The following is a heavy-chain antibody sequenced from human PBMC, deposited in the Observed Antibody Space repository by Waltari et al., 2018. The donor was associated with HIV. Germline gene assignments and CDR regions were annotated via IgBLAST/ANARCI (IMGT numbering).Heavy chain of an antibody. CDR2: IYYSGGT. CDR3: ARHKASTRYHLLGEGLGN. D-gene: IGHD3-22*01. V-gene: IGHV4-39*01. CDR1: GGSITNPDYY. J-gene: IGHJ4*02. Sequence: QLQLRESGPGLVKPSETLSLTCTVSGGSITNPDYYWGWIRQPPGKGLEWLATIYYSGGTYYSPSLKSRVTISVDTSKNQFSLKLTSVTAADTAVYYCARHKASTRYHLLGEGLGNWGPGTLVTVSS.